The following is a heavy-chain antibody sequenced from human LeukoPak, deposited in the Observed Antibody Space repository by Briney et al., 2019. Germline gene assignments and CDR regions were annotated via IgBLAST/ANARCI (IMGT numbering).Heavy chain of an antibody. CDR3: ASRKYYYDSSGYYPDY. D-gene: IGHD3-22*01. CDR1: GGTFSSTT. CDR2: IIPIFGTA. J-gene: IGHJ4*02. V-gene: IGHV1-69*13. Sequence: SVKVSCKASGGTFSSTTINWVRQAPGQGLEWMGGIIPIFGTANYAQKFQGRVTITADESTSTAYMELSSLRSEDTAVYYCASRKYYYDSSGYYPDYWGQGTLVTVSS.